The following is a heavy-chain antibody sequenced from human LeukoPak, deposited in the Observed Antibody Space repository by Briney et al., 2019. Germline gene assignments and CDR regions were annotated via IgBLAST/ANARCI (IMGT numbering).Heavy chain of an antibody. CDR2: IYPGDSDT. V-gene: IGHV5-51*01. CDR3: ARHLRVGDSKYFDY. CDR1: GCIFMDDW. D-gene: IGHD3-10*01. J-gene: IGHJ4*02. Sequence: GGAPKSSCWGAGCIFMDDWIGWVRQMAGKGVEWMGIIYPGDSDTRYSPSFQGQVTTSSDKSISTALLLWSSLKASDTAMYYCARHLRVGDSKYFDYWGQGTLVTVSS.